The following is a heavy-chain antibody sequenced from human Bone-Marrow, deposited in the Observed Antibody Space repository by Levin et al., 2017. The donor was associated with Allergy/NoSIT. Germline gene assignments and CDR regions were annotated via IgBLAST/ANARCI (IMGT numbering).Heavy chain of an antibody. D-gene: IGHD3-10*01. Sequence: GGSLRLSCAASGFTVSGSFMYWVRQAPGKGLEWVSVIYTNDDTYYADSVKGRFTISRDNSKNTVYLQVNTLSVEDTTLYFFARGSGSGNYYNTKWHYFDYWGRGTLVTVSS. CDR2: IYTNDDT. CDR1: GFTVSGSF. V-gene: IGHV3-66*02. CDR3: ARGSGSGNYYNTKWHYFDY. J-gene: IGHJ4*02.